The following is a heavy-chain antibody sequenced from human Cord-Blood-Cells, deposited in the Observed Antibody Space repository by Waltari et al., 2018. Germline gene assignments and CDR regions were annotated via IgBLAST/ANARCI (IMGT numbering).Heavy chain of an antibody. CDR1: GFTFSGSA. CDR2: IRSKDNSYAT. Sequence: EVQLVESGGGLVQPGGSLKLSCAASGFTFSGSAMHWVRQASGKGLEGVGRIRSKDNSYATAYAASVKGRFTISRDDSKNMAYLQMNSLKTEDTAVYYCTRPGDYGWFDPWGQGTLVTVSS. CDR3: TRPGDYGWFDP. V-gene: IGHV3-73*02. J-gene: IGHJ5*02. D-gene: IGHD2-21*01.